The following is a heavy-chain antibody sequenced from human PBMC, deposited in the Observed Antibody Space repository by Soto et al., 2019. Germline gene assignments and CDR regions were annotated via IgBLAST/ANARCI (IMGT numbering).Heavy chain of an antibody. J-gene: IGHJ4*02. D-gene: IGHD3-22*01. CDR3: ARMRGTYDSSGFDY. Sequence: SETLSLTCTVSGASITGSYYWSWIRQPPGKGLEWIGYIYYSGSTNYNPSLKSRVTISVDTSKNQFSLKLSSVTAADTAVYYCARMRGTYDSSGFDYWGQGTLVTVSS. CDR1: GASITGSYY. CDR2: IYYSGST. V-gene: IGHV4-59*01.